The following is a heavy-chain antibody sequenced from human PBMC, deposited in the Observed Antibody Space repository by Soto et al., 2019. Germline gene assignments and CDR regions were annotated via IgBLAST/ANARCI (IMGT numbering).Heavy chain of an antibody. CDR3: ARIAAAIGEGWFDP. J-gene: IGHJ5*02. Sequence: QLQLQESGPGLVKPSETLSLTCTVSGGSISSSSYYWGWIRQPPGKGLEWIGSIYYSGSTYYNPSLKSRVTISVDTSKNQFSLKLSSVTAADTAVYYCARIAAAIGEGWFDPWGQGTLVTVSS. CDR2: IYYSGST. D-gene: IGHD6-13*01. V-gene: IGHV4-39*01. CDR1: GGSISSSSYY.